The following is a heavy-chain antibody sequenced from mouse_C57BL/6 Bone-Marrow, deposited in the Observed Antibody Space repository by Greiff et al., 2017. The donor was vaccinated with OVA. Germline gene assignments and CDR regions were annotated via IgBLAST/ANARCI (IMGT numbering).Heavy chain of an antibody. V-gene: IGHV5-9-1*02. CDR3: TRVLWLRRGFGY. CDR1: GFTFSSYA. J-gene: IGHJ3*01. D-gene: IGHD2-2*01. Sequence: EVNVVESGEGLVKPGGSLKLSCAASGFTFSSYAMSWVRQTPEKRLEWVAYISSGGDYIYYADTVKGRFTISRDNARNTLYLQMSSLKSEDTAMYYCTRVLWLRRGFGYWGQGTLVTVSA. CDR2: ISSGGDYI.